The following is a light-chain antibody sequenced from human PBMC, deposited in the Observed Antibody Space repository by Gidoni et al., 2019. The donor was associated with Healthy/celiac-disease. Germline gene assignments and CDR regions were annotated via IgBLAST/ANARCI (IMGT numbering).Light chain of an antibody. Sequence: QSVLTQPPSVSAAPGQKVTISGSGSSSNIGNHYVSWYQQLPGTAPKLLIYDNNKRPSGIPDRFSGSKSGTSATLGITGLQTGDEADYYCGTWDSSLSAVVFGGGTKLTVL. CDR2: DNN. CDR1: SSNIGNHY. CDR3: GTWDSSLSAVV. V-gene: IGLV1-51*01. J-gene: IGLJ2*01.